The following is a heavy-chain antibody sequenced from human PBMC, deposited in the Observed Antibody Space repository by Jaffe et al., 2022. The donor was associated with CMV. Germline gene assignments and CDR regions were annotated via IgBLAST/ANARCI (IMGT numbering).Heavy chain of an antibody. Sequence: EVQLVESGGGLVQPGRSLRLSCAVSGFTFDDHAMHWVRQAPGKGLEWVSGISWNSGGIGYADSVKGRFTISRDNAKNSLFLQMNNLRPEDTALYYCVKDEYYYESSGSLGLGAFHVWGQGTVVTVSS. J-gene: IGHJ3*01. D-gene: IGHD3-22*01. CDR2: ISWNSGGI. CDR1: GFTFDDHA. CDR3: VKDEYYYESSGSLGLGAFHV. V-gene: IGHV3-9*01.